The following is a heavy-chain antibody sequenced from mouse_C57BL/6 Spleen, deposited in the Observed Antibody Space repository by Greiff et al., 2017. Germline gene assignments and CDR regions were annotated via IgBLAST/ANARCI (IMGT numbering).Heavy chain of an antibody. J-gene: IGHJ2*01. D-gene: IGHD1-1*01. CDR2: ISSGGSYT. CDR3: ARRVTTVAYYFDY. CDR1: GFTFSSYG. V-gene: IGHV5-6*01. Sequence: EVHLVESGGDLVKPGGSLKLSCAASGFTFSSYGMSWVRQTPDKRLEWVATISSGGSYTYYPDSVKGRFTISRDNAKNTLYLQMSSLKSEDTAMYYCARRVTTVAYYFDYWGQGTTLTVSS.